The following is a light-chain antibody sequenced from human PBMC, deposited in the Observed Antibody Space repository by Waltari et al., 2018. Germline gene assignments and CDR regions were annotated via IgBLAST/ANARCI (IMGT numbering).Light chain of an antibody. CDR1: QSVSSY. CDR2: DAS. Sequence: EIVLTQSPATLFLSSGVRVTLSCRASQSVSSYLAWYQQKPGQAPRLLIYDASNRATGIPARFSGSGSGTDFTLTISSLEPEDFAVYYCQQRSNWPEFTFGPGTKVDIK. V-gene: IGKV3-11*01. CDR3: QQRSNWPEFT. J-gene: IGKJ3*01.